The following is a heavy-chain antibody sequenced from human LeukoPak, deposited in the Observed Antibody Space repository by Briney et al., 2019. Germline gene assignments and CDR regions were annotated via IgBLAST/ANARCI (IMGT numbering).Heavy chain of an antibody. V-gene: IGHV1-69*04. CDR3: AREGPDDAFDI. Sequence: GASVKVSCKASGGTFSSYAISWVRQAPGQGLEWMGRIIPILGIANYAQKFQGRVTITADKSTSTAYMELSSLRSEDTAVHYCAREGPDDAFDIWGQGTMVTVSS. CDR2: IIPILGIA. CDR1: GGTFSSYA. J-gene: IGHJ3*02.